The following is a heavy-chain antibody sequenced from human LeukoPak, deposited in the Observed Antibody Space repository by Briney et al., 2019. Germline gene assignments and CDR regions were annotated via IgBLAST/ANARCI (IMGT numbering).Heavy chain of an antibody. V-gene: IGHV4-59*08. CDR1: GGSISSYY. J-gene: IGHJ4*02. CDR3: ARRLGSYSLDY. CDR2: IYYSGST. Sequence: SETLSLTCTVSGGSISSYYWSWIRQPPGKGLEWIGYIYYSGSTNYNPSLKSRFTISVDTSKNQFSLKLSSVTAADTAVYYCARRLGSYSLDYWGQGTLVTVSS. D-gene: IGHD3-10*01.